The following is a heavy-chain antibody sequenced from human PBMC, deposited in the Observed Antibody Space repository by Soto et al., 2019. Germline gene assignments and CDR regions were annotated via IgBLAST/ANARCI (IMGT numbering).Heavy chain of an antibody. CDR2: ISTYSGTR. CDR1: GTTFTSHG. J-gene: IGHJ4*02. V-gene: IGHV1-18*01. D-gene: IGHD2-15*01. CDR3: AWDPTPSRFDY. Sequence: ASVKVSCKASGTTFTSHGVSWLRQAPGQGLEWMGWISTYSGTRNYARKFQDRVTMGSDTSTSTVYMELRSLRSNDTAIYYCAWDPTPSRFDYWGQGTPVTVSS.